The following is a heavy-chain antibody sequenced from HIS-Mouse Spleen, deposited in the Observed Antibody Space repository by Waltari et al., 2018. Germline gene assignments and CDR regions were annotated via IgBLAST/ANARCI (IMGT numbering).Heavy chain of an antibody. CDR3: ARIVVVTASIDY. Sequence: QLQLQESGPGLVKPSETLSLTCTVSGGSISSSSYYWGWIRQPPGKGLEWIGGIYYSGSTYYNPSLKSRVTISVDTSKNQFSLKLSAVTAADTAVYYCARIVVVTASIDYWGQGTLVTVSS. J-gene: IGHJ4*02. CDR1: GGSISSSSYY. V-gene: IGHV4-39*07. D-gene: IGHD2-21*02. CDR2: IYYSGST.